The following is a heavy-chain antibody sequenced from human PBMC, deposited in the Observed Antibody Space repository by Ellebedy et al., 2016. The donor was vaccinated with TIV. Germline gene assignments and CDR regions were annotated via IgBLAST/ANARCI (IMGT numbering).Heavy chain of an antibody. Sequence: SETLSLXXTVSGGSISSYYWSWIRQPPGKGLEWIGEINHSESTNYNPSLKSRVSISVDTSKNQFSLKLRSVTAADTAVYYCARGQGRRKATDYWGQGTLVTVSS. CDR2: INHSEST. J-gene: IGHJ4*02. V-gene: IGHV4-34*01. CDR1: GGSISSYY. D-gene: IGHD5-12*01. CDR3: ARGQGRRKATDY.